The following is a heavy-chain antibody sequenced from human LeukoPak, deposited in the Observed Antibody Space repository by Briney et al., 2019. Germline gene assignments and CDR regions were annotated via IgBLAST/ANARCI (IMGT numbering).Heavy chain of an antibody. CDR2: IYYSGST. CDR1: GGSISSYY. D-gene: IGHD3-22*01. J-gene: IGHJ4*02. CDR3: ARVTGYVIEDYFDY. Sequence: SETLSLTCTVSGGSISSYYWSWIRQPPGKGLEWIGYIYYSGSTNYNPTLKSRVTISVDTSKNQFSLKLRSVTAADTAVYYCARVTGYVIEDYFDYWGQGTLVTVSS. V-gene: IGHV4-59*01.